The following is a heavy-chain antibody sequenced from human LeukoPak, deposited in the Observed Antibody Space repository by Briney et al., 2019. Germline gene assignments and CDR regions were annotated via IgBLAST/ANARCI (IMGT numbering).Heavy chain of an antibody. D-gene: IGHD3-3*01. J-gene: IGHJ4*02. CDR1: GGTFSSYA. V-gene: IGHV1-69*13. CDR3: ARDSITIFGVVTPRRFYFDY. CDR2: IIPIFGTA. Sequence: SVKVSCKASGGTFSSYAISWVRQAPGQGLEWMGGIIPIFGTANYAQKFQGRVTITADETTSTAYMELSSLRSEDTAVYYCARDSITIFGVVTPRRFYFDYWGQGTLVTVSS.